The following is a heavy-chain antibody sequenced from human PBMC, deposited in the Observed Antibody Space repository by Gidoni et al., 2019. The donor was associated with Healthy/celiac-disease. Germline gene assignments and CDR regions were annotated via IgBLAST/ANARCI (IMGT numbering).Heavy chain of an antibody. CDR1: GGSISSGGYY. Sequence: QVQLQESGPGLVKPSQTLSLTCTVSGGSISSGGYYWSWIRQHPGKGLEWIGYIYYSGSTYDNPSLKSRVTISVDTSKNQFSLKLSSVTAADTAVYYCARSRDGYSYYYYYRMDVWGQGTTVTVSS. V-gene: IGHV4-31*03. D-gene: IGHD5-18*01. CDR2: IYYSGST. J-gene: IGHJ6*02. CDR3: ARSRDGYSYYYYYRMDV.